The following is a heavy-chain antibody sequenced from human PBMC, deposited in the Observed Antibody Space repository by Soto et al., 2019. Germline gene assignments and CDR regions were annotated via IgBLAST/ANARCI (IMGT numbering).Heavy chain of an antibody. V-gene: IGHV4-4*02. J-gene: IGHJ6*02. CDR2: IYHLGGT. Sequence: SETLSLTCAVPGDSVRSSNWWTWVRQSPGKGLEWIGEIYHLGGTNYNPSLKSRVTISVDMAKNQVPLKLSSVTAADTAVYYCATMKKPRGYYYGLNVWGQGTTVTVSS. CDR3: ATMKKPRGYYYGLNV. CDR1: GDSVRSSNW.